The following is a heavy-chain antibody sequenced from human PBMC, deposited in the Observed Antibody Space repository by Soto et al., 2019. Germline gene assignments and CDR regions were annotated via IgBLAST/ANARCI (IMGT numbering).Heavy chain of an antibody. Sequence: QAQLVQSGAEMKKPGASVKVSCKATGYTFSAYTMNWVRQAPGQSLEWMGWINAGSGNTKYSQHFQGRVSITRDTAASTVYMELTGLTSEDTAVYYCARDTETLGPRANDALDIWGQGTMVTVSS. D-gene: IGHD3-3*02. CDR2: INAGSGNT. CDR1: GYTFSAYT. J-gene: IGHJ3*02. CDR3: ARDTETLGPRANDALDI. V-gene: IGHV1-3*01.